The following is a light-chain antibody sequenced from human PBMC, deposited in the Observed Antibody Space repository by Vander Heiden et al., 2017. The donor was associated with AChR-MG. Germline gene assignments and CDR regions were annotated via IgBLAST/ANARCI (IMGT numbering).Light chain of an antibody. V-gene: IGLV2-14*03. J-gene: IGLJ3*02. CDR3: SSYTSISTLVV. CDR2: DVS. CDR1: SSDVRSYNY. Sequence: QSALTQPASVSGSPGQSITLPCTGTSSDVRSYNYVSWYQQRPGKAPKLMISDVSNRPSGVSNRFSGSKSGNTASLTISGLQAEDEADYYCSSYTSISTLVVFGGGTRLTVL.